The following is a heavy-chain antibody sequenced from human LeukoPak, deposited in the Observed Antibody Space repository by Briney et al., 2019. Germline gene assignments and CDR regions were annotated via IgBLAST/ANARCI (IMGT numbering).Heavy chain of an antibody. Sequence: KPSETLSLTCTVSGGSISSSSYYWGWIRQPPGKGLEWIGSIYYSGNTYYNPSLRSRVTISVDTSKNQFSLKLSSVTAEDTAVYYCARLGGVQLVNDYFDYWGQGTLVTVSS. D-gene: IGHD6-13*01. CDR1: GGSISSSSYY. CDR2: IYYSGNT. CDR3: ARLGGVQLVNDYFDY. V-gene: IGHV4-39*01. J-gene: IGHJ4*02.